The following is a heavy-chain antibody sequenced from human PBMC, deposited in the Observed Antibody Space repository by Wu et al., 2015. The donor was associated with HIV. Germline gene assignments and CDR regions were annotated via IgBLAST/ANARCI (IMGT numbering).Heavy chain of an antibody. Sequence: QVQLVQSGADVKKPGASVKVSCKASGYTFTNYYIHWVRQAPGQGLEWMGWINPNSGGTNYAQNFQGRVTMTRDTSINTAYMDLSRLRSDDTAVYFCARDRGGANWEYYFDYWGQGTLVTVSS. CDR3: ARDRGGANWEYYFDY. CDR1: GYTFTNYY. V-gene: IGHV1-2*02. D-gene: IGHD7-27*01. CDR2: INPNSGGT. J-gene: IGHJ4*02.